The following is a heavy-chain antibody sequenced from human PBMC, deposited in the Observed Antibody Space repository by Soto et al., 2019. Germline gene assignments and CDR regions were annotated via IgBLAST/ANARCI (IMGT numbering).Heavy chain of an antibody. CDR2: ISSSSSTT. CDR1: GFTFSSYS. V-gene: IGHV3-48*01. J-gene: IGHJ4*02. Sequence: GGSLRLSCAASGFTFSSYSMNWVRQAPGKGLEWVSYISSSSSTTYYADSVKGRFTISRDNAKNSLYLQMNSLRAEDTAVYYCARVGLGFWSGYYTTDYWGQGTLVTVSS. D-gene: IGHD3-3*01. CDR3: ARVGLGFWSGYYTTDY.